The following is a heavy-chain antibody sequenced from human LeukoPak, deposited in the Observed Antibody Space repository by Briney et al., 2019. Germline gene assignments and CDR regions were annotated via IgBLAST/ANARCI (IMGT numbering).Heavy chain of an antibody. V-gene: IGHV1-8*01. J-gene: IGHJ4*02. D-gene: IGHD5-12*01. CDR2: MNPNSGNT. Sequence: ASVKVSCKASGYTFTSYDINWVQQATGQGLEWMGWMNPNSGNTGYAQKFQGRVTMTRNTSISTAYMELSSLRSEDTAVYYCASPTGYSGYDLGYWGQGTLVTVSS. CDR3: ASPTGYSGYDLGY. CDR1: GYTFTSYD.